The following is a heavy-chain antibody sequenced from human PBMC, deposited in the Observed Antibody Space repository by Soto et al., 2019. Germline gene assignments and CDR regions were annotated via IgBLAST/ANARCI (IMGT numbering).Heavy chain of an antibody. CDR3: TTEAAIV. V-gene: IGHV3-15*01. CDR2: IKSISDVGTK. Sequence: GGSLRLSCAASGFTFSNAWMSWVRQGPGKGLEWVGRIKSISDVGTKDYAAPVKGRFTISRDDSKNTLYLKMNSLKTEDTAVYFCTTEAAIVWGQETLGTGSS. CDR1: GFTFSNAW. D-gene: IGHD1-26*01. J-gene: IGHJ4*02.